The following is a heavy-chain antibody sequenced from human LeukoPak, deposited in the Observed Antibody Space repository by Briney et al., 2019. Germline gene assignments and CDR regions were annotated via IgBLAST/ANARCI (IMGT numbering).Heavy chain of an antibody. CDR3: VKETPHEFWGGGFDY. Sequence: PGGSLRLSCEASVFTFTNHAMNWVRQAPGKGLEWVSVIGSDGSTFYADSVKGRFTISRDNSKNSLYLQMNSLRTEDTALYYCVKETPHEFWGGGFDYWGQGALVIVSS. J-gene: IGHJ4*02. V-gene: IGHV3-23*01. CDR1: VFTFTNHA. D-gene: IGHD3-3*01. CDR2: IGSDGST.